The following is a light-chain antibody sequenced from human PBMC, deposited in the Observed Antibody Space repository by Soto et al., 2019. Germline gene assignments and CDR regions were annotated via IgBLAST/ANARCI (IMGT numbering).Light chain of an antibody. CDR2: GAS. Sequence: EIVLTQSPGTLSLSPGERATLSCRASQSVSSSYLAWYQQKPGQAPSLLIYGASSRATGIPDRFSGSGSGTDFTLTISRLEPEDFAVYYCQQYGSLLTFGPGTKVDSK. CDR3: QQYGSLLT. CDR1: QSVSSSY. J-gene: IGKJ3*01. V-gene: IGKV3-20*01.